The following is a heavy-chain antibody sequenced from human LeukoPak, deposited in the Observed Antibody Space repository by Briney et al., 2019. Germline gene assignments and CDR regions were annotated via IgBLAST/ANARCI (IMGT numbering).Heavy chain of an antibody. CDR1: GYTFTSYG. D-gene: IGHD3-22*01. Sequence: ASVKVSCKASGYTFTSYGISWVRQAPGQGLEWMGWISAYNGNTNYAQKLQGRVTMTTDTSTSTAYMELRSLRSDDTAVYYCARERVKYYYDSSGYYFVYWGQGTLVTVSS. V-gene: IGHV1-18*01. J-gene: IGHJ4*02. CDR3: ARERVKYYYDSSGYYFVY. CDR2: ISAYNGNT.